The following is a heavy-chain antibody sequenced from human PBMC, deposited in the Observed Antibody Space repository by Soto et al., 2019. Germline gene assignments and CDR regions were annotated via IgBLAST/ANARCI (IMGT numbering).Heavy chain of an antibody. V-gene: IGHV3-23*01. CDR2: ISGRGVST. Sequence: EVQLLESGGGLVQPGGSLRLSCAASGFTFSNYAMSWVRQAPGKGLEWVSAISGRGVSTDYADSVKGRFFISRDNSKHPLYLEMNRLRAEDTAVYCWANVGPGLMVVASRLSWGQGTLVTVSS. CDR1: GFTFSNYA. CDR3: ANVGPGLMVVASRLS. J-gene: IGHJ4*02. D-gene: IGHD2-15*01.